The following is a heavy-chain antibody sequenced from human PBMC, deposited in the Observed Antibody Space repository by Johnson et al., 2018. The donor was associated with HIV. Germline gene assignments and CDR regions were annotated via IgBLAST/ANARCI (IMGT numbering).Heavy chain of an antibody. Sequence: VQLVESGGGVVQPGGSLRLSCAASGFTFSTYAMSWVRQAPGRGMEWVSAISGGGGSTYYADSVKGRVTISRDNSKNTLYLEMNSLRAEDTAVYYCAKDTGAYYDTFLAFDIWGQGTMVTVSS. V-gene: IGHV3-23*04. CDR3: AKDTGAYYDTFLAFDI. CDR2: ISGGGGST. D-gene: IGHD3-22*01. J-gene: IGHJ3*02. CDR1: GFTFSTYA.